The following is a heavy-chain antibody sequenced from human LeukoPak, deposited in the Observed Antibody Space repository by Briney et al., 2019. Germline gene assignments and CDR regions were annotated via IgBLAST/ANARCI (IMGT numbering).Heavy chain of an antibody. D-gene: IGHD3-22*01. J-gene: IGHJ4*02. CDR1: GSTFTDYY. CDR3: ARALYYYDSSGYNPGAYYFDY. Sequence: ASVKVSCKASGSTFTDYYMHWVRQPPGQGLEWMCWINPNSGGTNYAQKFRGRVTMTRDTSISTAYMELSRLRSDDTAVFYCARALYYYDSSGYNPGAYYFDYWGQGTLVTVSS. CDR2: INPNSGGT. V-gene: IGHV1-2*02.